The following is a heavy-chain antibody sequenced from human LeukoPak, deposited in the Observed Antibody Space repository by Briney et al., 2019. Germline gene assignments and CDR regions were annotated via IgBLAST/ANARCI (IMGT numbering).Heavy chain of an antibody. CDR3: ARAKGSLPNFDY. D-gene: IGHD1-26*01. Sequence: GGSLRLSCAASGFTFSSYAMSWVRQAPGKGLEWVSAISGSGGSTYYADSVKGRFTISRDNSKNTLYLQMNSLRAEDTAVYYCARAKGSLPNFDYWGQGTLVTVSS. V-gene: IGHV3-23*01. CDR2: ISGSGGST. CDR1: GFTFSSYA. J-gene: IGHJ4*02.